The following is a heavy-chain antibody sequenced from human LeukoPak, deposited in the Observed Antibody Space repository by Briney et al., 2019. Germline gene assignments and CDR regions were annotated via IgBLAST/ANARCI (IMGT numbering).Heavy chain of an antibody. V-gene: IGHV1-18*01. Sequence: ASVKVSCKASGYTFTSYGISWVRQAPGQGLEWMGWISAYNGYTKYAEKLQGRVTMTTDTSMSTAYMELRSLRSDDTAVYYCARAKYDSSGYYWFDPWGQGTLVTVSS. CDR3: ARAKYDSSGYYWFDP. J-gene: IGHJ5*02. CDR1: GYTFTSYG. D-gene: IGHD3-22*01. CDR2: ISAYNGYT.